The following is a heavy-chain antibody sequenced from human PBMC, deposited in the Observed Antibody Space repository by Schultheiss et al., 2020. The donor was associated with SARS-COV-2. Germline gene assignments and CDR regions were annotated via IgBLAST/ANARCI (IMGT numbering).Heavy chain of an antibody. J-gene: IGHJ4*02. CDR1: GFTFSSYG. CDR2: ISYDGSNK. V-gene: IGHV3-30*03. Sequence: GGSLRLSCAASGFTFSSYGMHWVRQAPGKGLEWVAVISYDGSNKYYADSVKGRFTISRDNAKNSLYLQMNSLRAEDTAVYYCARGGYSYGYGIDYWGQGTLVTVSS. CDR3: ARGGYSYGYGIDY. D-gene: IGHD5-18*01.